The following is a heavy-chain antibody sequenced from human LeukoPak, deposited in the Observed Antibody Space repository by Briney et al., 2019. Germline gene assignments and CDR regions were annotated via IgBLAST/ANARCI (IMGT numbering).Heavy chain of an antibody. Sequence: ASVKVSCTASGGTFSSYAISWVRQAPGQGLEWMGGIIPIFGTANYAQKFQGRVTITADESTSTAYMELSSLRSEDTAVYYCARAGGYYDSSGYYGDHDAFDIWGQGTMVTVSS. CDR2: IIPIFGTA. V-gene: IGHV1-69*13. J-gene: IGHJ3*02. D-gene: IGHD3-22*01. CDR1: GGTFSSYA. CDR3: ARAGGYYDSSGYYGDHDAFDI.